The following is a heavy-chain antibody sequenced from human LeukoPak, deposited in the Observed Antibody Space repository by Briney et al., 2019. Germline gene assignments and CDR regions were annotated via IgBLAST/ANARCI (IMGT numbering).Heavy chain of an antibody. D-gene: IGHD5-18*01. CDR3: AKDRYSSGYGIIDY. CDR2: IRYEGSNK. J-gene: IGHJ4*02. CDR1: GFTFSSYC. V-gene: IGHV3-30*02. Sequence: GGSLTLSCAASGFTFSSYCMHWVRQAPGKGLEWVAFIRYEGSNKYYADSMKGRFTISRDNSKNMLYLQMNSLTAEDTAVYYCAKDRYSSGYGIIDYWGQGTLVTVSS.